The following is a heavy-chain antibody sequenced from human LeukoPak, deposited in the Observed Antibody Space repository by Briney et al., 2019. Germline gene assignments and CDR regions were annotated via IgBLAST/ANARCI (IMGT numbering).Heavy chain of an antibody. J-gene: IGHJ3*02. V-gene: IGHV1-2*02. Sequence: GASVKVSCKASGYTFTGYYMHWVRQAPGQGLEWMGWINPNSGGTNYAQKFQGRVTMTRDTSISTAYMELSRLRSDDTAVYYCARSRITIFGVADGSDAFDIWGQGTMVTVSS. CDR1: GYTFTGYY. CDR3: ARSRITIFGVADGSDAFDI. D-gene: IGHD3-3*01. CDR2: INPNSGGT.